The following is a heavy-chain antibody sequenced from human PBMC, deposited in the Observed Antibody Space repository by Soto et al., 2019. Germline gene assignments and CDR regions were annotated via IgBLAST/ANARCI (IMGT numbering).Heavy chain of an antibody. Sequence: PGGSLRLSSAPSGLPFSTYSMNWVRQATGKGLEWVSSISSSSSYIYYADSVKGRFTISRDNAKNSLYLQMNSLRAEDTAVYYCARDLLTAVAGRGPVGYWGQGTLVTVSS. D-gene: IGHD6-19*01. V-gene: IGHV3-21*01. CDR2: ISSSSSYI. CDR3: ARDLLTAVAGRGPVGY. J-gene: IGHJ4*02. CDR1: GLPFSTYS.